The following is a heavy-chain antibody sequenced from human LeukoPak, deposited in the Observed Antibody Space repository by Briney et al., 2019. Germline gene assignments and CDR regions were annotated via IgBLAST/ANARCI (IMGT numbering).Heavy chain of an antibody. V-gene: IGHV4-34*01. CDR1: GGSFSGYY. CDR3: ARGKVYSNGWSKADY. D-gene: IGHD6-19*01. J-gene: IGHJ4*02. CDR2: INHSGST. Sequence: SETLSLTCAVYGGSFSGYYWSWIRQPPGKGLEWIGEINHSGSTNYNPSLKSRVTISVDTSKNQFSLKLSSVTAADTAVYYCARGKVYSNGWSKADYWGQGTLVTVSS.